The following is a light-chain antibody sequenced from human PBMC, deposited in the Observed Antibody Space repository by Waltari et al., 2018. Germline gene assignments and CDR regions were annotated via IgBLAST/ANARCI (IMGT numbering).Light chain of an antibody. CDR3: SSYTTSSAPGV. Sequence: QSALTQPASVSASPGQSITISSSGNDSTVGSYAFVSWYEQHPGKAPHLIIYEVSNRPSGISNRFSASKSGNTASLTISVLQAEDEADYYCSSYTTSSAPGVFGTGTRVTVL. CDR1: DSTVGSYAF. J-gene: IGLJ1*01. V-gene: IGLV2-14*01. CDR2: EVS.